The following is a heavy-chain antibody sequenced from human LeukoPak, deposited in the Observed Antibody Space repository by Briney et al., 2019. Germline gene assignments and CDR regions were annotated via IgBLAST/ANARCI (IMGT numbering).Heavy chain of an antibody. D-gene: IGHD4-17*01. Sequence: PGGSLRLSCAASGFSFSSYAMSWVRPAPGEGREWVSAISGSGGSTYYADSVKGRFTISRDNSKNTLYLQMNSLRAEDTAVYYCAKDSVYGDYGGRWFDPWGQGTLVTVSS. CDR2: ISGSGGST. CDR3: AKDSVYGDYGGRWFDP. CDR1: GFSFSSYA. V-gene: IGHV3-23*01. J-gene: IGHJ5*02.